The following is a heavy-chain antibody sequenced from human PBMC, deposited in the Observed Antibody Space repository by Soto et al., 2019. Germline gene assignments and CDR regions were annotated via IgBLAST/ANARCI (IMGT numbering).Heavy chain of an antibody. Sequence: PGGSLRLSCAASGFTFSSYAMSWVRQAPGKGLEWVSSVSGGGGSTYYADSVKGRFTISRDNSKNTLYLQMNSLGAEDTAVYYCAKATYYYDSSGYYGWGQGTLVTVSS. V-gene: IGHV3-23*01. CDR1: GFTFSSYA. CDR3: AKATYYYDSSGYYG. D-gene: IGHD3-22*01. CDR2: VSGGGGST. J-gene: IGHJ4*02.